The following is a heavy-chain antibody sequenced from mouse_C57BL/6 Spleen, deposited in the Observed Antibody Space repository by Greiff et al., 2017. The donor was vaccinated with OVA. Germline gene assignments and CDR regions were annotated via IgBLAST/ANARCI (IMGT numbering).Heavy chain of an antibody. D-gene: IGHD1-1*01. CDR1: GYAFSSSW. CDR2: IYPGDGDT. J-gene: IGHJ3*01. Sequence: QVQLKESGPELVKPGASVKISCKASGYAFSSSWMNWVKQRPGKGLEWIGRIYPGDGDTNYNGKFKGKATLTADKSSSTAYMQLSSLTSEDSAVYFCARGGLLRSQLGFAYWGQGTLVTVSA. CDR3: ARGGLLRSQLGFAY. V-gene: IGHV1-82*01.